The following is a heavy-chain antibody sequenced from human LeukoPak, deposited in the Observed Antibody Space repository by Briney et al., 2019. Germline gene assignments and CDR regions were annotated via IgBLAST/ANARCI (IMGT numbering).Heavy chain of an antibody. V-gene: IGHV3-21*04. CDR3: AREDILTGFDY. CDR2: ISDTSDI. D-gene: IGHD3-9*01. Sequence: GGSLRLSCATSGFTFRIYGMNWVRQAPGKGLEWVASISDTSDISYVDPVKGRFTVSRDNSKNTLYLQMNSLRAEDTAVYYCAREDILTGFDYWGQGTLVTVSS. J-gene: IGHJ4*02. CDR1: GFTFRIYG.